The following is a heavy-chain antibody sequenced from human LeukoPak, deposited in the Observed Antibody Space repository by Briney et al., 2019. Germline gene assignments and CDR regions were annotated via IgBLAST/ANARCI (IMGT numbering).Heavy chain of an antibody. CDR1: AGSISSGYYS. Sequence: SETLSLTCAVSAGSISSGYYSWSWIRQPPGKGLEGIGYMYYSGSTYSNLSLKSRVTISVATSKNKFYLKLGSVTAADTAVYYCARGLDTNDWSDAFDIWGQGTMVTVSS. J-gene: IGHJ3*02. CDR2: MYYSGST. D-gene: IGHD2-21*01. V-gene: IGHV4-30-4*07. CDR3: ARGLDTNDWSDAFDI.